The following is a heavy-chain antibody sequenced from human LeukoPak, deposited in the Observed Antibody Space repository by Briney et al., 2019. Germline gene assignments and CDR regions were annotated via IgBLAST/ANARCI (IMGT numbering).Heavy chain of an antibody. CDR1: GYTFTSYD. D-gene: IGHD2-2*01. J-gene: IGHJ4*02. Sequence: ASVKVSCKASGYTFTSYDINWVRQATGQGLEWMGWMNPNSGNTGYAQKFQGRVTITADESTSTAYMELSSLRSEDTAVYYCARDCSSTSCYGTFDYWGQGTLVTVSS. CDR2: MNPNSGNT. CDR3: ARDCSSTSCYGTFDY. V-gene: IGHV1-8*03.